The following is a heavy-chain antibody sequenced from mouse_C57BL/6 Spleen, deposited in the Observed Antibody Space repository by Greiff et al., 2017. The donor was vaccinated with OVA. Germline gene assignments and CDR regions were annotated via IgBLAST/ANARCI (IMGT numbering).Heavy chain of an antibody. CDR3: ARDYVITTTGYWYFDV. CDR2: INYDGSST. Sequence: EVQWVESEGGLVQPGSSMKLSCTASGFTFSDYYMAWVRQVPEKGLEWVANINYDGSSTYYLDSLKSRFIISRDNAKNILYLQMSSLKSEDTATYYCARDYVITTTGYWYFDVWGTGTTVTVSS. CDR1: GFTFSDYY. J-gene: IGHJ1*03. V-gene: IGHV5-16*01. D-gene: IGHD2-4*01.